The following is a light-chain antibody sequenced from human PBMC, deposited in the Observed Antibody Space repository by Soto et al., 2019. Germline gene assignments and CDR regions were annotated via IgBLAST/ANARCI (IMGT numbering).Light chain of an antibody. J-gene: IGKJ4*01. CDR1: QGIGTA. CDR2: DAS. V-gene: IGKV1-13*02. CDR3: QQFNTKPLT. Sequence: IQLTQSPSTLSASVGDRVTITCRASQGIGTALAWYHQRPGNSPDLLVYDASTLQSGVPSRFSGRGSETDFSLTISGLQPEDFGYYYCQQFNTKPLTFGGGTSVEIK.